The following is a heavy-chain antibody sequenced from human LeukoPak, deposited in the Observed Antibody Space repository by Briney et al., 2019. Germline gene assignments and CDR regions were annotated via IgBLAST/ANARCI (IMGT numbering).Heavy chain of an antibody. V-gene: IGHV3-13*01. CDR1: GFTFRSHD. D-gene: IGHD5/OR15-5a*01. Sequence: GGSLRLSCAASGFTFRSHDMHWVRQTPGRGLEWVSAIGIAGDTHYPDSVKGRFTISRENAKNSMYLQMNSLKDGDTAVYYCVRGGIQVSGIDAFDIWGQGTMVTLSS. J-gene: IGHJ3*02. CDR2: IGIAGDT. CDR3: VRGGIQVSGIDAFDI.